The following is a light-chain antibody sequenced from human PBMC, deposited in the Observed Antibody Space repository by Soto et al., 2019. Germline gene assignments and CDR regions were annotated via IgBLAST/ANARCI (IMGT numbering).Light chain of an antibody. J-gene: IGKJ1*01. CDR2: AAS. V-gene: IGKV1-17*01. CDR1: QGIRND. CDR3: QQLNTYPIT. Sequence: DIQMTQSPSSLSASVVDRFTITFLASQGIRNDLGWYQQKPGKAPKRLIYAASSLQSGVPSRFSGSGSGTDFTLTISSLQSEDFATYYCQQLNTYPITFGQGTKVDIK.